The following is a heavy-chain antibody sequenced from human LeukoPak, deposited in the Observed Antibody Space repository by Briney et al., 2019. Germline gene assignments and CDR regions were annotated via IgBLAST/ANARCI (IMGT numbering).Heavy chain of an antibody. V-gene: IGHV4-39*01. CDR2: IYYSGST. CDR3: ATRCSSTSCHTGDLDY. Sequence: SETLSLTCTVSGGSISSSSYYWGWIRQPPGKGLEWIGSIYYSGSTYYNPSLKSRVTISVDTSKNQFSLKLSSVTAADTAVYYCATRCSSTSCHTGDLDYWGQGTLVTVSS. J-gene: IGHJ4*02. D-gene: IGHD2-2*02. CDR1: GGSISSSSYY.